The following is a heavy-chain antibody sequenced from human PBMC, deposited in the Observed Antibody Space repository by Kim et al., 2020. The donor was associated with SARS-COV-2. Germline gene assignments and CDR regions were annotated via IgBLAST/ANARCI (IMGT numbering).Heavy chain of an antibody. V-gene: IGHV4-59*01. D-gene: IGHD6-13*01. Sequence: SETLSLTCTVSGGSISSYYWSWIRQPPGKGLEWIGYIYYSGSTNYNPSLKSRVTISVDTSKNQFSLKLSSVTAADTAVYYCARAKGYSSSWSPRYGMDVWGQGTTVTVS. CDR2: IYYSGST. J-gene: IGHJ6*02. CDR1: GGSISSYY. CDR3: ARAKGYSSSWSPRYGMDV.